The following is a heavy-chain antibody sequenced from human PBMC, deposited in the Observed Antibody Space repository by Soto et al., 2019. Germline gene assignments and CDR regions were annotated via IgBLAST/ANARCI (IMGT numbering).Heavy chain of an antibody. Sequence: GGSLRLSCADSGFTFSNYWMSWVRQAPGKGLEWVANINQDGSEKYYVDSVKGRFTISRDNAENSLYLQLNSLRPEDTAVYYCARDGPREDHSWFSHYYYYYAMDVWGQGTTVTVSS. D-gene: IGHD4-4*01. V-gene: IGHV3-7*01. CDR1: GFTFSNYW. CDR3: ARDGPREDHSWFSHYYYYYAMDV. CDR2: INQDGSEK. J-gene: IGHJ6*02.